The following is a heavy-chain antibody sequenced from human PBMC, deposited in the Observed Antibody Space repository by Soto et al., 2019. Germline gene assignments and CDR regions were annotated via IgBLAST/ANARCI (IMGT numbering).Heavy chain of an antibody. V-gene: IGHV1-2*02. CDR3: ARDRLYYESAGRNFDS. D-gene: IGHD3-22*01. Sequence: SVTVSCQASGYTFTGYYLHWVRQAPGQALEWLGWIKPDSGGTSYEQNFQGRVTKTRDTSINTAYMELIGLRSDDTAVYYCARDRLYYESAGRNFDSWGQGTLVTVSS. CDR2: IKPDSGGT. CDR1: GYTFTGYY. J-gene: IGHJ4*01.